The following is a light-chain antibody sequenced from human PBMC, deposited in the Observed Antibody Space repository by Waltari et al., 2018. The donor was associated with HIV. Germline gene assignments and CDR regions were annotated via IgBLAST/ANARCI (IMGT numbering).Light chain of an antibody. J-gene: IGLJ2*01. V-gene: IGLV3-10*01. Sequence: SYELTQPPSVSVSPGQTAKITCFGDAFIEKSGYWFQQKSGQAPLLVIYEDSKRPSGIPERFSGSTSGTTTTLTISGAQVDDEGDYYCYSTDSAGTLVVFGGGTKLTVL. CDR2: EDS. CDR3: YSTDSAGTLVV. CDR1: AFIEKS.